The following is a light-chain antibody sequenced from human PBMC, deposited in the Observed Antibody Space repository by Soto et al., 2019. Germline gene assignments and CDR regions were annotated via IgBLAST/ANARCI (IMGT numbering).Light chain of an antibody. CDR2: GYT. J-gene: IGLJ1*01. Sequence: QSVLTQPPSVSGAPGQTVTISCAGTSSNIGSNYDVHWYQHLPGTAPKLLIFGYTNRPSGVPDRFSGSKSGTSASLAITGLRSEDEAIYYCAAWDASLSACVFGNGTKLTVL. CDR1: SSNIGSNYD. CDR3: AAWDASLSACV. V-gene: IGLV1-40*01.